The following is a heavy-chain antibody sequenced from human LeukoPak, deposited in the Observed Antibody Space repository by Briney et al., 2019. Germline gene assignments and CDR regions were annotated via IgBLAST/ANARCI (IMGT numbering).Heavy chain of an antibody. CDR1: GFTFSSYW. Sequence: GGSLRLSCAASGFTFSSYWMTWVRQAPGKGLEWVANIKPDGSQIYYVDSVKGRFTISRDNAKNSLYLQMNSLRAEDTAVYYCARGLNWETYWGQGTLVTVSS. CDR3: ARGLNWETY. J-gene: IGHJ4*02. D-gene: IGHD1-1*01. CDR2: IKPDGSQI. V-gene: IGHV3-7*01.